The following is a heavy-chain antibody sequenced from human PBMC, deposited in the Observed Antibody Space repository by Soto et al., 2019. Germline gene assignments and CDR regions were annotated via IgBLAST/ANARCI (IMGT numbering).Heavy chain of an antibody. D-gene: IGHD5-18*01. CDR3: ARSSFTAMDETAFDY. Sequence: PSETLSLTCTVSGGSISSYYWSWIRQPPGKGLEYIGYIYYSGSTNYNPSLKSRVTISVDTSKNQFSLKLRSVTAADTAVYYCARSSFTAMDETAFDYWGQGTLVTVSS. CDR1: GGSISSYY. J-gene: IGHJ4*02. CDR2: IYYSGST. V-gene: IGHV4-59*01.